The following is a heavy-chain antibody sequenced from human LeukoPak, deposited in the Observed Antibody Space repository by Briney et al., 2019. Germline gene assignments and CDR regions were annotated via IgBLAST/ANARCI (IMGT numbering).Heavy chain of an antibody. CDR1: GGTFSSYA. D-gene: IGHD6-13*01. J-gene: IGHJ4*02. CDR2: IIPIFGMA. Sequence: SVKVSCKASGGTFSSYAISWVRQAPGQGFEWMGRIIPIFGMANYAQKFQGRVTITADKSTSTAYMELSSLRSEDTAVYYCARGGGIAAAGTDYFDYWGQGTLVTVSS. CDR3: ARGGGIAAAGTDYFDY. V-gene: IGHV1-69*04.